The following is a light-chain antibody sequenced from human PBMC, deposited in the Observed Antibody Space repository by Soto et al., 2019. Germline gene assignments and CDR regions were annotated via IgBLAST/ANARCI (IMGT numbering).Light chain of an antibody. CDR1: QSISSNY. CDR2: GAS. CDR3: QQYGSWT. V-gene: IGKV3-20*01. Sequence: EIVLTQSPGTLSLCPGERATLSCRASQSISSNYLAWYQQKPGQAPRLLIYGASSRATGIPDRFSGSGSGTDFTLTISRLEPEDSAIYYCQQYGSWTFGQGTKVEIK. J-gene: IGKJ1*01.